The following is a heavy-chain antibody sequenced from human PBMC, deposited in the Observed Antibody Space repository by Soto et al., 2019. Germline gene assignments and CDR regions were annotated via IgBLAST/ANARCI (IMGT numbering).Heavy chain of an antibody. D-gene: IGHD2-8*02. CDR2: INHSGST. J-gene: IGHJ4*02. Sequence: SETLSLTCAVYGGVFRGYYWTWIRQPPGTGLEWIGEINHSGSTNYNPSLKSRVTISVDTSKNQFSLKLTSVTAADTAVYYCARDKITGLFDYWGQGTLVTSPQ. CDR1: GGVFRGYY. V-gene: IGHV4-34*01. CDR3: ARDKITGLFDY.